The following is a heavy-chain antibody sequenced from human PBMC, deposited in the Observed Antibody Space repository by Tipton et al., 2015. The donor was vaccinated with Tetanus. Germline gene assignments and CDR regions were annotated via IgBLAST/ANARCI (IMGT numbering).Heavy chain of an antibody. Sequence: MQLVQSGAEVKKPGESLRISCKVSGQTFTTYWISWVRQMPGKGLEWMGRIDPSESYTIYNPSLQGHVTISADKSISTAYMQWSSLKASDTAMYYCARHRSGSYYIFDYWGQGTLVTVSS. J-gene: IGHJ4*02. D-gene: IGHD1-26*01. V-gene: IGHV5-10-1*01. CDR3: ARHRSGSYYIFDY. CDR2: IDPSESYT. CDR1: GQTFTTYW.